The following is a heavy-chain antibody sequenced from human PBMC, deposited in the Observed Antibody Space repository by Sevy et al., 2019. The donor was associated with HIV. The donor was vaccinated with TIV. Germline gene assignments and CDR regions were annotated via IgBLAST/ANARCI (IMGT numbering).Heavy chain of an antibody. D-gene: IGHD1-26*01. CDR3: AGENAWGRGYS. CDR1: GGSITSLY. V-gene: IGHV4-59*08. CDR2: IYYNGHI. J-gene: IGHJ4*02. Sequence: SETLSLTRTVSGGSITSLYWNWIRQPPGEGLEWIANIYYNGHINYNPSLKSRVTLSLDTSKNQFSLRLSSVTAADTAMYYCAGENAWGRGYSWGQGTLVTVSS.